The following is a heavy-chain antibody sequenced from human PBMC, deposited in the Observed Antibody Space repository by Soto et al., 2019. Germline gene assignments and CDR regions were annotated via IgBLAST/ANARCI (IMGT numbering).Heavy chain of an antibody. CDR2: MNPNSGNT. J-gene: IGHJ4*02. CDR1: GYTFTSYD. Sequence: GASVRVSCKASGYTFTSYDINWVRQATGQGLEWMGWMNPNSGNTGYAQKFQGRVTMTRNTSISTAYMELSSLRSEDTAVYYCARGRYGLRVSDYWGQGTLVTVSS. D-gene: IGHD5-18*01. CDR3: ARGRYGLRVSDY. V-gene: IGHV1-8*01.